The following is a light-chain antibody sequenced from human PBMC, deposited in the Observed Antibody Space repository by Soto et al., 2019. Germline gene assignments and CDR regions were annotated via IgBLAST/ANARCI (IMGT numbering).Light chain of an antibody. J-gene: IGKJ1*01. Sequence: DIQMTQSPSTLSASVGDRVTITCRASQSISSWLAWYQQKPGKAPKLLIYKASSLESGVPSRFRGSGSGTQFTLTIRSLEPDDFASYYYQQYNSLWTFGQGTKVEMK. V-gene: IGKV1-5*03. CDR3: QQYNSLWT. CDR1: QSISSW. CDR2: KAS.